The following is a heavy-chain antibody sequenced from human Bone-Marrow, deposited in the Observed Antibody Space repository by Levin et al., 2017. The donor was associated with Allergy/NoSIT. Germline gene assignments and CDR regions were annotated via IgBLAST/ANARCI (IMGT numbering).Heavy chain of an antibody. CDR2: VFPDDSDT. J-gene: IGHJ4*02. V-gene: IGHV5-51*01. Sequence: NHGESLKISCKASGYSFFNHWIGWVRQMPGEGLEWMGFVFPDDSDTRYSPSFQGQVTISADTSINTAYLSWSSLKASDTAMYFCVTTVTTLGLDYWGQGTLVSVSS. CDR3: VTTVTTLGLDY. D-gene: IGHD4-17*01. CDR1: GYSFFNHW.